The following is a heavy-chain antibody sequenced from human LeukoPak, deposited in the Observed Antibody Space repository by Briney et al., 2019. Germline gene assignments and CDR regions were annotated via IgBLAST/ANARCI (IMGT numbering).Heavy chain of an antibody. CDR2: IYYSGST. V-gene: IGHV4-59*01. CDR3: ARAQRGFNWNFDYYYYMDV. J-gene: IGHJ6*03. Sequence: SETLSLTCTVSGGSISSYYWSWIRQPPGKGLEWIGYIYYSGSTNYNPSLKSRVTISVDTSKNQFSLKLSSVTAADTAVYYCARAQRGFNWNFDYYYYMDVWGKGTTVTVSS. D-gene: IGHD1-7*01. CDR1: GGSISSYY.